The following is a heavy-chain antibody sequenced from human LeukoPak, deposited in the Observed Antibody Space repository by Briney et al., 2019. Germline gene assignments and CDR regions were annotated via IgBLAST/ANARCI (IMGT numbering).Heavy chain of an antibody. CDR2: VSSSRTTI. CDR3: ARMRTGYYDDY. CDR1: GFTFGTFG. D-gene: IGHD3-9*01. Sequence: GGSLRLSCVASGFTFGTFGMNWVRQAPGKGLEWVSYVSSSRTTIYYADSVKGRFTISRDDAKSSLYLQMNSLRAEDTALYYCARMRTGYYDDYWGQGTLVAVSS. V-gene: IGHV3-48*01. J-gene: IGHJ4*02.